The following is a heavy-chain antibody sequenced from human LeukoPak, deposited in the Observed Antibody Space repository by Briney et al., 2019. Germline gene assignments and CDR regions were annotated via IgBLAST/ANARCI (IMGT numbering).Heavy chain of an antibody. D-gene: IGHD6-13*01. Sequence: ASVKVSCKASGYTFTSYGISWVRQAPGQGLEWMGWISAYNGNTNYAQKPQGRVTMTTDTSTSTAYMELRSLRSDDTAVYYCARGDSSSWYNPINWFDPWGQGTLVTVSS. J-gene: IGHJ5*02. CDR1: GYTFTSYG. V-gene: IGHV1-18*01. CDR2: ISAYNGNT. CDR3: ARGDSSSWYNPINWFDP.